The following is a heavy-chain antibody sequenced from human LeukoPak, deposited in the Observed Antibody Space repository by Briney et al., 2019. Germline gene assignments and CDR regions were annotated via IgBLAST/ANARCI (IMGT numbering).Heavy chain of an antibody. V-gene: IGHV3-33*01. D-gene: IGHD6-19*01. CDR1: GFTFSSYG. Sequence: PGGSLRLSCAASGFTFSSYGMHWVRQAPGKGLEWVAVIWYDGSNKYYADSVKGRFTISRDNSKNTLYLQMNSLRAEDTAVYYCARESSGWSGFSWFDPWGQGTLVTVSS. J-gene: IGHJ5*02. CDR2: IWYDGSNK. CDR3: ARESSGWSGFSWFDP.